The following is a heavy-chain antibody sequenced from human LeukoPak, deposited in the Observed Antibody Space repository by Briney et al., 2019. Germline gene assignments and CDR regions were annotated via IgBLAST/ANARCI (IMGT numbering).Heavy chain of an antibody. CDR2: IDPNSGAT. J-gene: IGHJ5*02. Sequence: ASVKVSCKASGYTFTSYDINWVRQAPGQGLEWMGWIDPNSGATTYAQKFQGRVTMTRDTSISTAYMELSSLRSDDTAVYYCARAIHWSYDPWGQGTLVTVSS. D-gene: IGHD1-7*01. V-gene: IGHV1-2*02. CDR3: ARAIHWSYDP. CDR1: GYTFTSYD.